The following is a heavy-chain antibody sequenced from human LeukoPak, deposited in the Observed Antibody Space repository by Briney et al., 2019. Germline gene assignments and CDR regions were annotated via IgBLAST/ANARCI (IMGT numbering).Heavy chain of an antibody. D-gene: IGHD3-3*01. V-gene: IGHV1-2*02. CDR3: ARSTIFGSYDAFDI. Sequence: ASVKVSCKASGYTFTGYYMHWVRQAPGQGLEWMGWINPNSGGTNYAQKFQGRVTMTRDTSISTAYMELSRLRSDDTAVYYCARSTIFGSYDAFDIWGQGTMVTVSS. CDR2: INPNSGGT. J-gene: IGHJ3*02. CDR1: GYTFTGYY.